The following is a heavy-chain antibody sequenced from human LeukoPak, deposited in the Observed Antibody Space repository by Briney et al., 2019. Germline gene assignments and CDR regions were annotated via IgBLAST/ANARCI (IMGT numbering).Heavy chain of an antibody. V-gene: IGHV4-38-2*02. J-gene: IGHJ4*02. CDR3: ARTLSDSSPVAT. CDR2: VYHSGTT. CDR1: GYFLSSGFY. Sequence: SETLSLTCSVSGYFLSSGFYWGWIRQPPGKGLEWIASVYHSGTTIYNPSLKSRVTMSMDTSMNHYSLKPRSVTAADTAVYYCARTLSDSSPVATWGQGTLVTVSS. D-gene: IGHD3-22*01.